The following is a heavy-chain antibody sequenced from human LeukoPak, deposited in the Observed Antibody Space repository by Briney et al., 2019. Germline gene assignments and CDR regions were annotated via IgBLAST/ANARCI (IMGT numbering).Heavy chain of an antibody. D-gene: IGHD3-16*01. CDR1: GFTFSSYA. CDR2: LSATSGST. J-gene: IGHJ4*02. Sequence: GGSLRLSCAASGFTFSSYAMTWVRQAPGKGLEWVSILSATSGSTYYADSVKGRFTISRDNSRNTLYLQMNSLRAEDTAVYYCARDPTLTNYDYVWGSSTFDYWGQGTLVTVSS. CDR3: ARDPTLTNYDYVWGSSTFDY. V-gene: IGHV3-23*01.